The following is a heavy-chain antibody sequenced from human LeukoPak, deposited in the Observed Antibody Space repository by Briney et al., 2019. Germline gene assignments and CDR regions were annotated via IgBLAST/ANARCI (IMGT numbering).Heavy chain of an antibody. D-gene: IGHD6-13*01. J-gene: IGHJ3*02. CDR1: GYTFTGYY. V-gene: IGHV1-2*02. CDR3: ARYSSPPDALDI. CDR2: INPNSGGT. Sequence: EASVKVSCKASGYTFTGYYMHWVRQAPGQGLEWMGWINPNSGGTHYAQNFQGRVTMTRDTSISTAYMELSRLRSDDTAVYYCARYSSPPDALDIWGQGTMVTVSS.